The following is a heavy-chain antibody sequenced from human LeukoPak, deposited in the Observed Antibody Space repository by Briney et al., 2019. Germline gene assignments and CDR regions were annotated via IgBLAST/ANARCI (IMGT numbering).Heavy chain of an antibody. CDR3: VRERSGFDY. CDR1: GFIFRDFW. V-gene: IGHV3-7*01. CDR2: IRPDGVEK. Sequence: GGSLRLSCAASGFIFRDFWMSWVRHTPEKGLQWVAKIRPDGVEKHYMDSVKGRFTFSRDNPKNSMYLQMNSLRAEDTGIYYCVRERSGFDYWGQGTLVTVSS. J-gene: IGHJ4*01. D-gene: IGHD4-17*01.